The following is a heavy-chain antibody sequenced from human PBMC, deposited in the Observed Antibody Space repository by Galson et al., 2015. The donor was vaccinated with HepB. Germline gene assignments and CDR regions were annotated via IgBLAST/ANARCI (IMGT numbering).Heavy chain of an antibody. D-gene: IGHD4-17*01. Sequence: SLRLSCAASGFTFGSYWMSWVRQAPGKGLEWVADIKEDGSETHYVDSVKGRFTISRDNAKNSLYLQMNSLRVEDAAVYYCARSARGDYSYYYYMDGWGKGTTVTVSS. V-gene: IGHV3-7*01. CDR1: GFTFGSYW. CDR3: ARSARGDYSYYYYMDG. J-gene: IGHJ6*03. CDR2: IKEDGSET.